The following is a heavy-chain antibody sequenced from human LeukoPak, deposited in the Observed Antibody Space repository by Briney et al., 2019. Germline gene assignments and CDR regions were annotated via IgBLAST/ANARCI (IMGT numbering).Heavy chain of an antibody. CDR1: GFTFSIYN. V-gene: IGHV3-21*01. D-gene: IGHD1-26*01. CDR2: ISSSSGYI. J-gene: IGHJ4*02. CDR3: ARGSEWEPLYYFDY. Sequence: GGSLRLSCTGSGFTFSIYNMNWVRQAPGKGLEWVALISSSSGYIYYTDSVKGRFTISRDNAKNSLYLQMNSLRAEDTAVYYCARGSEWEPLYYFDYWGQGNLVTVSS.